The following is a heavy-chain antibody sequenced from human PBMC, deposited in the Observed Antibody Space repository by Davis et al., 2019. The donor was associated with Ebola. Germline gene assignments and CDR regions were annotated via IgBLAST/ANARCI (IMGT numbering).Heavy chain of an antibody. CDR1: GFTFSRYD. V-gene: IGHV3-13*01. Sequence: PGGSLRLSCAASGFTFSRYDMHWVRHATGKGLEWVSAIGTAGDTYYPGSVKGRFTISRENAKNSLYLQMNSLRAEDTAVYYCARAREYALTGYYKGRPLDYWGQGTLVTVSS. D-gene: IGHD3-9*01. J-gene: IGHJ4*02. CDR3: ARAREYALTGYYKGRPLDY. CDR2: IGTAGDT.